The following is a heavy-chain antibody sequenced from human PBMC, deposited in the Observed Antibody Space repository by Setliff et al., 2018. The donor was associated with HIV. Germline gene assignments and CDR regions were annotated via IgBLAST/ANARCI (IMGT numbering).Heavy chain of an antibody. CDR1: GDSISSSSFY. CDR3: ARKKTGQFGAFNM. J-gene: IGHJ3*02. V-gene: IGHV4-39*07. Sequence: SETLSLTCTVSGDSISSSSFYWGWIRQPPGKGLECIGTIYYSGSTHYNPSLKSRVTISVDKSKNQFSLKLSSVTAADTAVYYCARKKTGQFGAFNMWGRGTLVTVSS. D-gene: IGHD7-27*01. CDR2: IYYSGST.